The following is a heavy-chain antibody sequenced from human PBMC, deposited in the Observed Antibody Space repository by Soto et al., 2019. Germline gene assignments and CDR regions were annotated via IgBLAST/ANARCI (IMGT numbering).Heavy chain of an antibody. CDR2: ISSSSSYT. CDR1: GFTFSDYY. D-gene: IGHD6-13*01. Sequence: PGWSLRLSCAASGFTFSDYYMSWIRQAPGKGLEWVSYISSSSSYTNYADSVKGRFTISRDNAKNSLYLQMNSLRAEDTAVYYCDRGIDSSSWPDYWGQGTLVTVSS. J-gene: IGHJ4*02. CDR3: DRGIDSSSWPDY. V-gene: IGHV3-11*03.